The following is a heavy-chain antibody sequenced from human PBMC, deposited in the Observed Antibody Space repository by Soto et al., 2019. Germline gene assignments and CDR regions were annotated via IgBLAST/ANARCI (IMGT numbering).Heavy chain of an antibody. Sequence: GESLKISCKGSGYSFTSYWIGWARQMPGKGLEWMGIIYPGDSDTRYSPSFQGQVTISADKSISTAYLQWSSLKASDTAMYYCARTIRDCSGGSCYLGHYYYYGMDVWGQGTTVTVSS. J-gene: IGHJ6*02. V-gene: IGHV5-51*01. CDR1: GYSFTSYW. CDR3: ARTIRDCSGGSCYLGHYYYYGMDV. CDR2: IYPGDSDT. D-gene: IGHD2-15*01.